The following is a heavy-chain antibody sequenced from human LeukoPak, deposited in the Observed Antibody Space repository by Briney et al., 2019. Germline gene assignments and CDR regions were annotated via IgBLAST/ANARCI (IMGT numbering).Heavy chain of an antibody. D-gene: IGHD1-26*01. CDR1: GYTFTSYD. V-gene: IGHV1-8*03. CDR3: ARGLYSGSDPTDF. J-gene: IGHJ4*02. Sequence: ASVKVSCKASGYTFTSYDINWVRQATGQGLEWVAWMNTNSSNRGYAPTVQGRVTITRNTSISTAYMQLNSLRADDTAVYYCARGLYSGSDPTDFWGQGTLVTV. CDR2: MNTNSSNR.